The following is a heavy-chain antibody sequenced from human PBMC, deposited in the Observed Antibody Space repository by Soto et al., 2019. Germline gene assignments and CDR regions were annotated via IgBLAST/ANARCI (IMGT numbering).Heavy chain of an antibody. D-gene: IGHD3-10*01. CDR2: IIPIFGTA. Sequence: QVQLVQSGAEVKKPGSSVKVSCKASGGTFSSYAISWVRQAPGQGLEWMGGIIPIFGTANYAQKFQGRVTITADESTSTDYMELSSLRSEDTAVYYCARDKSDYYGSGSYFYWGQGTLVTVSS. J-gene: IGHJ4*02. CDR1: GGTFSSYA. CDR3: ARDKSDYYGSGSYFY. V-gene: IGHV1-69*01.